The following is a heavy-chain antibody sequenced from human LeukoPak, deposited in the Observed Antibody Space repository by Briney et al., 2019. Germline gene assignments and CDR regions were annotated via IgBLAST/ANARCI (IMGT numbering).Heavy chain of an antibody. Sequence: GGSLRLSCAASGFTFSSYAMSWVRRAPGKGLEWVSAISGSGGSTYYADSVKGRFTISRDNSKNTLYLQMNSLRAEDTAVYYCAKDSAYCGGDCYHNWFDPWGQGTLVTVSS. CDR3: AKDSAYCGGDCYHNWFDP. CDR2: ISGSGGST. D-gene: IGHD2-21*02. CDR1: GFTFSSYA. J-gene: IGHJ5*02. V-gene: IGHV3-23*01.